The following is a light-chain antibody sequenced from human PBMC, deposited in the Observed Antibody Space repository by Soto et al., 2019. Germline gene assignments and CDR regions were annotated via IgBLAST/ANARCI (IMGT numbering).Light chain of an antibody. CDR3: QPRRHWIT. Sequence: EIVMTQCPSTLSVSQGETATLSCRASQSVSSNLAWYQQKPGQAPRLLIFGASTRATGIPARFSGSGSGTKFTLTISSLQSDDFAVYYCQPRRHWITFCQGTRLAIK. CDR1: QSVSSN. V-gene: IGKV3-15*01. J-gene: IGKJ5*01. CDR2: GAS.